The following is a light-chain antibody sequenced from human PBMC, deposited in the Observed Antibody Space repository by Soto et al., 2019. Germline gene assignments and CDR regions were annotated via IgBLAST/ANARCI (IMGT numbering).Light chain of an antibody. V-gene: IGKV1-5*01. J-gene: IGKJ5*01. CDR1: QTISSW. CDR2: DAS. Sequence: DIQMTQSPSTLSGSVGDRVTITCRASQTISSWLAWYQQKPGKAPKLLIYDASSLERGVPSRFSGSGSGTEFTLTISSLQPDDFATFYCQQYNSYSITFGQGTRLEIK. CDR3: QQYNSYSIT.